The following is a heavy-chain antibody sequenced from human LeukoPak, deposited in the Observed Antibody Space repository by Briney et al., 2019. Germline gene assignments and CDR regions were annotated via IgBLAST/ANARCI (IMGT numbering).Heavy chain of an antibody. V-gene: IGHV1-2*02. CDR1: GYTFTGYY. CDR2: INPNSGGT. J-gene: IGHJ5*02. Sequence: ASVKVSCKASGYTFTGYYMHWVRQAPGQGLEWMGWINPNSGGTNYAQKFQGRVTMTRDRSISTAYMELSRLRSDDTAVYYCARDPMVRGSDWFDPWGQGTLVTVSS. CDR3: ARDPMVRGSDWFDP. D-gene: IGHD3-10*01.